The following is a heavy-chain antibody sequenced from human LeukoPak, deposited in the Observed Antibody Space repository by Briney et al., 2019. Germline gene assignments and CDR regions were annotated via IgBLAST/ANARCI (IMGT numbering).Heavy chain of an antibody. CDR2: ISGSGGST. V-gene: IGHV3-23*01. CDR3: AKDPGGWLPPGVDFDY. D-gene: IGHD6-19*01. Sequence: GGSLRLSCAASGFTFSSYGMSWVRQAPGKGLEWVSAISGSGGSTYYADSAKGRFTISRDNSKNTLYLQMNSLRAEDTAVYYCAKDPGGWLPPGVDFDYWGQGTLVTVSS. CDR1: GFTFSSYG. J-gene: IGHJ4*02.